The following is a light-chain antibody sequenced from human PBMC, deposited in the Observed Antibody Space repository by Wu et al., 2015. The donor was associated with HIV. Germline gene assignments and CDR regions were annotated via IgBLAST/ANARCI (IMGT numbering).Light chain of an antibody. CDR3: QQYNNLYS. CDR2: DAS. J-gene: IGKJ2*03. CDR1: QSISNY. Sequence: EVVLTQSPATLSLSPGERATLSCRASQSISNYLAWYQQRPGQAPRLLIYDASDRATGIPARFSGSGSGTDFTLTISRLEPEDFAVYYCQQYNNLYSFGQGTKLEIK. V-gene: IGKV3-11*01.